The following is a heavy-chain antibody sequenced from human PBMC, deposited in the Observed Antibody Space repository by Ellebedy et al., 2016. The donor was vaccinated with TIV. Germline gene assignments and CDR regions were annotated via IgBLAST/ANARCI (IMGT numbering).Heavy chain of an antibody. CDR1: GYTFTGYY. CDR2: INPNSGGT. Sequence: ASVKVSCXASGYTFTGYYMHWVRQAPGQGLEWMGWINPNSGGTNYAQKFQGWVTMTTDTSTSTAYMELRSLRSDDTAVYYCATIAVAGTDDYWGQGTLVTVSS. V-gene: IGHV1-2*04. J-gene: IGHJ4*02. D-gene: IGHD6-19*01. CDR3: ATIAVAGTDDY.